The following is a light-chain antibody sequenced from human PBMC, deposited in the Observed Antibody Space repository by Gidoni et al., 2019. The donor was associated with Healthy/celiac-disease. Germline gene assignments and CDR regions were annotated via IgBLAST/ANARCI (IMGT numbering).Light chain of an antibody. CDR2: DAS. V-gene: IGKV1-33*01. CDR1: QDISNY. CDR3: QQYDNLFT. Sequence: DIQMTQSPSSLSASVGDRVTITCQASQDISNYLNWYQQKPGKAPKLLIYDASNVETGVPSRVSGSGSGTDFTFTISSLQPEDIATYYCQQYDNLFTFGGGTKVEIK. J-gene: IGKJ4*01.